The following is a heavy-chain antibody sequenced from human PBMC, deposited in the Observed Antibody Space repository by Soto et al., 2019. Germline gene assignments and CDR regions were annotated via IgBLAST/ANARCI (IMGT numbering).Heavy chain of an antibody. J-gene: IGHJ3*02. V-gene: IGHV2-26*01. CDR1: GFSLSDSRMG. CDR3: ARMTSAYSYGLSAFDI. CDR2: IFSNDEK. Sequence: QVTLKESGPVLVKPTETLTLTCTVSGFSLSDSRMGVSWIRQPPGKALEWLAHIFSNDEKSYSTSLKSRLTISKDTSGSQVVLTMTNMDPVDTATYYGARMTSAYSYGLSAFDIWGQGTMVTVSS. D-gene: IGHD5-18*01.